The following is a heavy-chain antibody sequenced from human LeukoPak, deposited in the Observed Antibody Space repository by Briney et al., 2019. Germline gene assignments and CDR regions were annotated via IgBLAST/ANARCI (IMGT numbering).Heavy chain of an antibody. CDR2: IYTSGST. CDR3: VRTDSRSAHFDY. J-gene: IGHJ4*02. D-gene: IGHD6-6*01. Sequence: SETLSLTCTVSGGSISSYYWSWIRPPPGKGLEWIEHIYTSGSTNYNPSLKSRVTISVDTYKNQFSLKVSYVTAADTAVYYCVRTDSRSAHFDYWGQGTLVTVSS. V-gene: IGHV4-4*09. CDR1: GGSISSYY.